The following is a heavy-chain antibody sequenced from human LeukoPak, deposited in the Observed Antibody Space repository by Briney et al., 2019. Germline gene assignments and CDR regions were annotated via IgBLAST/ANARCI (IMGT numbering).Heavy chain of an antibody. D-gene: IGHD3-22*01. CDR3: ARDVGDYYDSSGYYYFDY. Sequence: ASVKVSCKASGYTFTGYYMHWVRQAPGQGLEWMGWINPNSGGTNYAQKFQGRVTMTRDTSISTAYMELSRLRSDDTAVYYCARDVGDYYDSSGYYYFDYWGQGTLVTVSS. J-gene: IGHJ4*02. CDR1: GYTFTGYY. CDR2: INPNSGGT. V-gene: IGHV1-2*02.